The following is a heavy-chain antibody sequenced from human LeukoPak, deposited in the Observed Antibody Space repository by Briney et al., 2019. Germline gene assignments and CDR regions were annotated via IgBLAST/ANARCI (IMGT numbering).Heavy chain of an antibody. CDR1: GFTFSNYD. CDR2: ITGSGGST. V-gene: IGHV3-23*01. CDR3: AKWGDYDVFTGYYDADY. Sequence: PGASLRLSCAASGFTFSNYDMSWVRQAPGKGLEWVSAITGSGGSTYYANSVKGRFTISRDNSKNTLYLQMNSLRAEDTAIYSCAKWGDYDVFTGYYDADYWGQGTLVTVSS. J-gene: IGHJ4*02. D-gene: IGHD3-9*01.